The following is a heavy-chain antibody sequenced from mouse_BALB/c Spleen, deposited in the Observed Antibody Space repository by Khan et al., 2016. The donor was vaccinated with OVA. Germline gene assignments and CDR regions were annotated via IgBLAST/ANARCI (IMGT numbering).Heavy chain of an antibody. Sequence: VQLQQSGAELARPGASVKMSCKASGYTFTSYTIHWIKQRPGQGLEWIGYINPSSGYTNYNQKFKDKATLTAAKSYTTAYMQLSSLTAVDSAVYYWARDVAYYRNDGWFAYWGQGTLVTVSA. CDR1: GYTFTSYT. D-gene: IGHD2-14*01. V-gene: IGHV1-4*01. CDR3: ARDVAYYRNDGWFAY. J-gene: IGHJ3*01. CDR2: INPSSGYT.